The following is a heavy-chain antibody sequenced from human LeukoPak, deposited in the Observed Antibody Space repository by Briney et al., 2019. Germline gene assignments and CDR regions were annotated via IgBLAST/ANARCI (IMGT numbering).Heavy chain of an antibody. D-gene: IGHD6-6*01. V-gene: IGHV4-34*01. Sequence: PSETLSLTCAVYGGSFSGYYWSWIRQPPGKGLEWIGEINHSGSTNYNPSLKSRVTISVDTSKNQFSLKLSSVTAADTAVYYCATPSSSTRSFDYWGQGTLVTVSS. CDR2: INHSGST. CDR3: ATPSSSTRSFDY. CDR1: GGSFSGYY. J-gene: IGHJ4*02.